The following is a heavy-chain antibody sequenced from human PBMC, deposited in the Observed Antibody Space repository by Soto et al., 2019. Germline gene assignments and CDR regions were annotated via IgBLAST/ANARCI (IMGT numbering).Heavy chain of an antibody. V-gene: IGHV3-23*01. CDR1: GFTFSSYA. CDR3: AKKGYENYDFWSGFEDYYYYYMDV. Sequence: GGSLRLSCAASGFTFSSYAMSWVRQAPGKGLEWVSAISGSGGSTYYADSVKGRFTISRDNSKNTLYLQMNSLRAEDTAVYYCAKKGYENYDFWSGFEDYYYYYMDVWGKGTTVTVSS. CDR2: ISGSGGST. J-gene: IGHJ6*03. D-gene: IGHD3-3*01.